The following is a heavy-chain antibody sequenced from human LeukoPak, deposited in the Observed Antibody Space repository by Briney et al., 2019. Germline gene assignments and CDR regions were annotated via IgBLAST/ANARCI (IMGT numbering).Heavy chain of an antibody. D-gene: IGHD6-13*01. Sequence: GGSLRLSCAASGFAFSSYGMHWVRQTPGTGLEWVAVTWYDGSKKYYADSVKGRFIISRDNSKNTLHLQMNSLRVEDTAVYYCARDRLAAAGAGSHFDYWGQGTLVTVSS. CDR1: GFAFSSYG. J-gene: IGHJ4*02. CDR2: TWYDGSKK. CDR3: ARDRLAAAGAGSHFDY. V-gene: IGHV3-33*01.